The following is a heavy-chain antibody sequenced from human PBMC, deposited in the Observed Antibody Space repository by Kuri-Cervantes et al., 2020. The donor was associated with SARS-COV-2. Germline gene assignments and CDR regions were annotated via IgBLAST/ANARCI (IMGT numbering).Heavy chain of an antibody. D-gene: IGHD2-2*01. Sequence: GGSLRLSCAASGFTFSSYSMNWVRQAPGEGLEWVSSISSSSSYIYYADSVKGRFTISRDNAKNSLYLQMNSLRAEDTAVYYCARDSCSSTSCYHYYMDVWGKGTTVTVSS. V-gene: IGHV3-21*01. CDR2: ISSSSSYI. J-gene: IGHJ6*03. CDR1: GFTFSSYS. CDR3: ARDSCSSTSCYHYYMDV.